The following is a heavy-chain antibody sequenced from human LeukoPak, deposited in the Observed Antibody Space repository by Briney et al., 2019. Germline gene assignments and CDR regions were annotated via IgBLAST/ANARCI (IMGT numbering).Heavy chain of an antibody. CDR1: GASINTYY. CDR3: ARVLRPMASQYYFDY. Sequence: SETLSLTCTVYGASINTYYWSWIRQPPGKGLEWIGYIYYSGTTSYNPSLKTRVTISIDTSKNQFSLKLSSVTAADTAVYYCARVLRPMASQYYFDYWGQGTLVTVSS. J-gene: IGHJ4*02. V-gene: IGHV4-59*01. CDR2: IYYSGTT. D-gene: IGHD3-10*01.